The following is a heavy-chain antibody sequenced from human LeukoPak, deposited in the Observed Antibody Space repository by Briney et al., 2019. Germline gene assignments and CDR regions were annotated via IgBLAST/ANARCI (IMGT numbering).Heavy chain of an antibody. Sequence: PGGSLRLSCAASGFTFSSYGMHWVRQAPGKGLEWVAVIWYDGSNKYNADSVKGRFTTSRDNSKNTLYLQMNSLRAEDTAVYYCAKETYYYDSSGLDYWGQGTLVTVSS. J-gene: IGHJ4*02. CDR3: AKETYYYDSSGLDY. CDR2: IWYDGSNK. D-gene: IGHD3-22*01. V-gene: IGHV3-33*06. CDR1: GFTFSSYG.